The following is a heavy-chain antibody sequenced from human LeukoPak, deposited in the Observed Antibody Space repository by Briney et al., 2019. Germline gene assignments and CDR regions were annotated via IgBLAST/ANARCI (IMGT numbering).Heavy chain of an antibody. D-gene: IGHD3-10*01. V-gene: IGHV1-8*01. J-gene: IGHJ4*02. CDR2: MNPNSGNT. Sequence: ASVKVSCKASGYTFTSYDINGVRPATGQGVEWMGWMNPNSGNTGYAQKFQGRVTMTRNNSINTAYMELSSLRSEDTAVYYCARGGYYAAGSYYDYWGQGTLVTVSS. CDR1: GYTFTSYD. CDR3: ARGGYYAAGSYYDY.